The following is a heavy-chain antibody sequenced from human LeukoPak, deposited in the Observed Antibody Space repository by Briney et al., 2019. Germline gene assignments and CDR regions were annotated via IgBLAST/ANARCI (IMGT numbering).Heavy chain of an antibody. J-gene: IGHJ4*02. V-gene: IGHV3-23*01. CDR1: GFTFSSYA. D-gene: IGHD3-10*01. CDR2: ISGSGGST. Sequence: GGSLRHSCAASGFTFSSYAMSWVRQAPGKGLEWVSAISGSGGSTYYADSVKGRFTISRDNSKNTLYLQMNSLRAEDTAVYYCAKKITMVRGTSGFDYWGQGTLVTVSS. CDR3: AKKITMVRGTSGFDY.